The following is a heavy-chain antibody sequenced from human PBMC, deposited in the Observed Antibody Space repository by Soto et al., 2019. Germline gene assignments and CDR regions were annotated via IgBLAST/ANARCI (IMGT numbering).Heavy chain of an antibody. V-gene: IGHV3-30*18. CDR3: SKDHWTAYSAYAICNDLDV. D-gene: IGHD1-26*01. Sequence: GGALRLSCAASGFTFSDYGIHWVRQALGKGLEWVAVISYEGSKTYYADSVKGRFTISRDNSKNTLYLQMASLRPEDTAVYYCSKDHWTAYSAYAICNDLDVCGQGTTVTVSS. CDR1: GFTFSDYG. J-gene: IGHJ6*02. CDR2: ISYEGSKT.